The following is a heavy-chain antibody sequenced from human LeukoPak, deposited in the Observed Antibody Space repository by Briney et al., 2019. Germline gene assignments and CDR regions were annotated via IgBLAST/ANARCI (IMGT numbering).Heavy chain of an antibody. D-gene: IGHD5-24*01. J-gene: IGHJ4*02. CDR1: GFTFSSYS. CDR2: ISSSSTYI. V-gene: IGHV3-21*06. CDR3: TRVGYIDEGIDY. Sequence: PGGSLRLSCVASGFTFSSYSMNWVRQAPGKGLEWVSSISSSSTYIYYTDSMKGRFTISRDNAKNSLYLQMNSLRAEDTAIYYCTRVGYIDEGIDYWGQGTLVTVSS.